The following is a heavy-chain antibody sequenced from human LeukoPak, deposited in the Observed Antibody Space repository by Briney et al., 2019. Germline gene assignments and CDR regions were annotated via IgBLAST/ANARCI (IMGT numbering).Heavy chain of an antibody. CDR2: IYYSGST. V-gene: IGHV4-61*10. J-gene: IGHJ4*02. Sequence: SETLSLTCTVSGGSINSGNYYWSWIRQPAGKGLEWIGYIYYSGSTNYNPSLKSRVTISVDTSKNQFSLKLSPVTAADTAVYYCARVGIDYSGNIIKYYFDYWGQGTLVTVSS. D-gene: IGHD4-23*01. CDR3: ARVGIDYSGNIIKYYFDY. CDR1: GGSINSGNYY.